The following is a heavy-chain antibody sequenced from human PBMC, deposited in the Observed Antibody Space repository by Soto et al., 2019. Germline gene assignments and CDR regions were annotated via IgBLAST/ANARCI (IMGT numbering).Heavy chain of an antibody. Sequence: EVQLVESGGGLIQPGGSLRLSFAASGFTVSSYYMSWVRQAPGKGLEWVSVIYSGGSTYYADSVKGRFTISRDNSKNTLYLQMNSLRAEDTAVYYCAKSGGSGWFADAFDIWGQGTMVTVSS. CDR1: GFTVSSYY. J-gene: IGHJ3*02. CDR3: AKSGGSGWFADAFDI. V-gene: IGHV3-53*01. D-gene: IGHD6-19*01. CDR2: IYSGGST.